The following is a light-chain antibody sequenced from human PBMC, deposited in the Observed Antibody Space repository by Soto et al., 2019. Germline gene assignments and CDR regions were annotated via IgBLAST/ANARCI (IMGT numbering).Light chain of an antibody. V-gene: IGKV3-15*01. CDR3: QQYNNWPPFT. Sequence: DIVMTHSPATLSVSPGERATLSCRASQTISSNLDWYQQKPGQTPRLLIYGASTRAAGIPARFSGSGSGTDFTLNITSLQSEDFAVYYCQQYNNWPPFTFGPGTKVDIK. CDR2: GAS. J-gene: IGKJ3*01. CDR1: QTISSN.